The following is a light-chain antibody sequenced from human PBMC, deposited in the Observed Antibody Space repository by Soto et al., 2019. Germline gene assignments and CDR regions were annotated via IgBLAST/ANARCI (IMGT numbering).Light chain of an antibody. Sequence: QSVLTQPASVSGSPGQSLTISCTGTSSDVGRYNYVSWYQQYPGKAPKLMILQGYKRPSGVSNRFSGSKFGNTASLTISGLQAEDEAEYYCCAYAATYNYVFGTGTKVTVL. V-gene: IGLV2-23*01. CDR2: QGY. J-gene: IGLJ1*01. CDR3: CAYAATYNYV. CDR1: SSDVGRYNY.